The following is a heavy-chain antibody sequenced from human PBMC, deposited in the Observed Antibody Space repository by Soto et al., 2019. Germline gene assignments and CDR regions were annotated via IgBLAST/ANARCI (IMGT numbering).Heavy chain of an antibody. V-gene: IGHV4-30-4*01. J-gene: IGHJ1*01. CDR3: SRGFDSSGYYVPEYFQH. CDR2: IYYSGST. Sequence: SETLSLTCTVSGGSISSGDYYWSWIRQPPGKGLEWIGYIYYSGSTYYNPSLKSRVTISEDTSKNQFSLKLSSVTAADTAVYHCSRGFDSSGYYVPEYFQHWGQGTLVTVSS. CDR1: GGSISSGDYY. D-gene: IGHD3-22*01.